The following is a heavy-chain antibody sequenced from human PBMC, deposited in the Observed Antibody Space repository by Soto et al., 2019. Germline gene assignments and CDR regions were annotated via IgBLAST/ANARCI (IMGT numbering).Heavy chain of an antibody. Sequence: GGSLRLSCAASGFTFSSYDMHWVRQATGKGLEWVSAIGTAGDTYYPGSVKGRFTISRENAKKSLYLQMNSLRAGDTAVYYCARDATYCSGGSCSGSGYMDVWGKGTTVTVSS. CDR3: ARDATYCSGGSCSGSGYMDV. J-gene: IGHJ6*03. CDR1: GFTFSSYD. V-gene: IGHV3-13*01. D-gene: IGHD2-15*01. CDR2: IGTAGDT.